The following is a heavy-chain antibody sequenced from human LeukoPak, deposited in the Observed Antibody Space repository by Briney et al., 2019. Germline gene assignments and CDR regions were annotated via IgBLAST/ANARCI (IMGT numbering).Heavy chain of an antibody. CDR3: ATVDTANYGMDV. CDR2: FDPEDGET. CDR1: GYTLTELS. Sequence: ASVKVSCRVSGYTLTELSMHWVRQAPGKGLEWMGGFDPEDGETIYAQRLQGRVTMTEDTSTDTAYMELSSLRSEDTAVYYCATVDTANYGMDVWGQGTTVTVSS. V-gene: IGHV1-24*01. D-gene: IGHD5-18*01. J-gene: IGHJ6*02.